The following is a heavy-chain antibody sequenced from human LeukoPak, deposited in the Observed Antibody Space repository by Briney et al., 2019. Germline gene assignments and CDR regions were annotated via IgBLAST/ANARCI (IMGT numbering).Heavy chain of an antibody. D-gene: IGHD1-14*01. CDR1: GYTFTGYD. CDR2: INPNSGGT. CDR3: ARGMNREETNY. J-gene: IGHJ4*02. Sequence: ASVKVSCKAAGYTFTGYDMHWARQVPGQGLEWMGCINPNSGGTKYAQKVQGRDTMTRDTSITTAYMELNRLRSDDTAVYYCARGMNREETNYWGPRTLVTVSS. V-gene: IGHV1-2*02.